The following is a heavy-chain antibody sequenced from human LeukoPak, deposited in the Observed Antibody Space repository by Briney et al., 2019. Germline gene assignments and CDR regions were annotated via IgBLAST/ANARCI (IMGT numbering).Heavy chain of an antibody. V-gene: IGHV4-39*07. CDR3: ARVFALYSTSSGGTFDI. J-gene: IGHJ3*02. Sequence: SETLSLTCTVSDGSIRSSTDYWGWIRQSPGKGLERIGSLYFRGITYYNPSLKSRVTMSVDTSKNQLSLKLSSVTAADTAVYYCARVFALYSTSSGGTFDIWGQGTTVTVSS. CDR1: DGSIRSSTDY. CDR2: LYFRGIT. D-gene: IGHD6-6*01.